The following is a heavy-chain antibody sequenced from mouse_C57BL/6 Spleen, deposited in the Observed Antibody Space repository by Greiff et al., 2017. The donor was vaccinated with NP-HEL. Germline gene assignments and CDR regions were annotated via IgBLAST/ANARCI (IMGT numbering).Heavy chain of an antibody. Sequence: VQLQQSGAELVRPGASVTLSCKASGYTFTDYEMHWVKQTPVHGLEWIGAIDPETGGTAYNQKFKGKAILTADKSSSTAYMELRSLTSEDSAVYYCTRTGLRSWYFDVWGTGTTVTVSS. V-gene: IGHV1-15*01. CDR3: TRTGLRSWYFDV. CDR1: GYTFTDYE. D-gene: IGHD1-1*01. J-gene: IGHJ1*03. CDR2: IDPETGGT.